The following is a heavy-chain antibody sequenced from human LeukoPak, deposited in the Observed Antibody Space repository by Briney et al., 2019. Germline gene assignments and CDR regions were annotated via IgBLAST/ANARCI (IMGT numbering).Heavy chain of an antibody. Sequence: GALRLSCAASGFTFSSYAMSWVRQAPGKGLEWVSTISGSGDSTYHADSVKGRFTISRDNSKNTLYLQMNSLRAEDTAVYYCAKDRIAVAGTGAFDIWGQGTMVTVSS. J-gene: IGHJ3*02. CDR3: AKDRIAVAGTGAFDI. V-gene: IGHV3-23*01. CDR1: GFTFSSYA. D-gene: IGHD6-19*01. CDR2: ISGSGDST.